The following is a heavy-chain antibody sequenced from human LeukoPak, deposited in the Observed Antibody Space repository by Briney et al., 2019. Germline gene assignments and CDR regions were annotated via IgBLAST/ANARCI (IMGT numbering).Heavy chain of an antibody. Sequence: GGAPRLSFSAPGFTFCNFAMSRGPPAPGEGVDWVSVIAGSGGGTYYADSVKGRFTISRDTSKNTLYLQMNSLRAEDTAVYYCAKALTGEDYGMDVWGQGTTVTVSS. J-gene: IGHJ6*02. CDR2: IAGSGGGT. V-gene: IGHV3-23*01. CDR3: AKALTGEDYGMDV. D-gene: IGHD2-15*01. CDR1: GFTFCNFA.